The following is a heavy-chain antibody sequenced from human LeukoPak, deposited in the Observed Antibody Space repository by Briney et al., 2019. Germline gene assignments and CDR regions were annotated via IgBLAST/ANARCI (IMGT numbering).Heavy chain of an antibody. Sequence: SETLSLTCTVSGGSIARADYYWSWLRQPPGKGLEWIGYSYYTGSTDYNPSLESRVTISVDTSKNQFSLKVRSVTAADTAVYYCARDHRENYYVHWYFDLWGRGTLVTVSS. CDR3: ARDHRENYYVHWYFDL. CDR2: SYYTGST. D-gene: IGHD1-26*01. J-gene: IGHJ2*01. CDR1: GGSIARADYY. V-gene: IGHV4-30-4*08.